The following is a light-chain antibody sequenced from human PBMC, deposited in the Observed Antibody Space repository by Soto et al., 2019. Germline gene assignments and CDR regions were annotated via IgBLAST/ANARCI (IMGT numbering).Light chain of an antibody. J-gene: IGKJ5*01. CDR1: QTISTY. V-gene: IGKV3-15*01. CDR3: QQYYSWAIT. Sequence: DILMTQSPSSLSVSPGERATISCRASQTISTYVAWYQLRDGKVPRLVIYGASSRDSDIPARFSGNRSGTEFTLTISSLQSEDFAVYYCQQYYSWAITFGQGTRLEIK. CDR2: GAS.